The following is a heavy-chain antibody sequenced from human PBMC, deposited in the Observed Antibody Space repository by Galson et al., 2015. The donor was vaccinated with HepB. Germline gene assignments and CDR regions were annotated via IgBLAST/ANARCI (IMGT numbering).Heavy chain of an antibody. CDR3: ARESTNTRGFDP. D-gene: IGHD5-24*01. CDR2: IYHSGRT. J-gene: IGHJ5*02. CDR1: GSSISTTYW. Sequence: ETLSLTCAVSGSSISTTYWWSWVRQPPGKGLEWIGDIYHSGRTNYNSSLRNRLTISVDKSKNQFSLKLTSVTAADTAVYYCARESTNTRGFDPWGQGTLVTVSS. V-gene: IGHV4-4*02.